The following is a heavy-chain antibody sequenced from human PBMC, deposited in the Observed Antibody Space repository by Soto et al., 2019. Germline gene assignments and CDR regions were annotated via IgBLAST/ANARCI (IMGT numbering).Heavy chain of an antibody. CDR2: IYWDDDK. D-gene: IGHD3-9*01. CDR1: GFSLSFSGVG. V-gene: IGHV2-5*02. Sequence: QITLKESGPTLVKPTQTVTLTCTFSGFSLSFSGVGVGWIRQPPGKALEWLAVIYWDDDKQYRPSLKSRLTIPKDTFKNQVLLKITNIAPVETGTNYWARRLSLSGPPPPTAYYGMDVWGQGTTVTVSS. J-gene: IGHJ6*02. CDR3: ARRLSLSGPPPPTAYYGMDV.